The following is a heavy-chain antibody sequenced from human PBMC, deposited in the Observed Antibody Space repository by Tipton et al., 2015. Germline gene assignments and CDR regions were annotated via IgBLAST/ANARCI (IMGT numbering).Heavy chain of an antibody. CDR2: IYPGDSET. CDR3: ARLRMDTAMIGPPDFFDY. CDR1: GYSFTSYW. V-gene: IGHV5-51*01. D-gene: IGHD5-18*01. Sequence: QLVQSGAEVKKPGESLKISCKGSGYSFTSYWIGWVRQMPGKGLELMGIIYPGDSETTYSPSFQGQVTISADKSISTAYLQWSSLKASDTAMYYCARLRMDTAMIGPPDFFDYWGQGTLVTVSS. J-gene: IGHJ4*02.